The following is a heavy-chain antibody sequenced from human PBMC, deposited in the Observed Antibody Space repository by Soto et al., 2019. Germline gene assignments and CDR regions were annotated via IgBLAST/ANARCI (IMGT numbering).Heavy chain of an antibody. CDR1: EGTFNSNA. J-gene: IGHJ4*02. D-gene: IGHD3-10*01. CDR2: FDLENGET. CDR3: AIEVRRSNQFDH. V-gene: IGHV1-24*01. Sequence: ASVNVSFKESEGTFNSNAISWPREARGEGLEWMGGFDLENGETIYAQRFQGRVTMTGESSADTPYMELSSLRSEDTAVYYCAIEVRRSNQFDHWGQGTMVTVSS.